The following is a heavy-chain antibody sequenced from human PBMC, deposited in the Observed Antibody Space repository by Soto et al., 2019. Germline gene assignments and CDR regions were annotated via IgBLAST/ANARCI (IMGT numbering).Heavy chain of an antibody. D-gene: IGHD6-19*01. J-gene: IGHJ6*02. Sequence: QVQLVQSGAEVKKPGSSVKVSCKASGGTFSSYAISWVRQAPGQGLEWMGGIIPIFGTANYAQKFQGRVTITADESTSTAYMELSRLRSEDTAVYYCARWRSSSGDYYYYYGMDVWGQGTTVTVSS. CDR2: IIPIFGTA. CDR3: ARWRSSSGDYYYYYGMDV. CDR1: GGTFSSYA. V-gene: IGHV1-69*01.